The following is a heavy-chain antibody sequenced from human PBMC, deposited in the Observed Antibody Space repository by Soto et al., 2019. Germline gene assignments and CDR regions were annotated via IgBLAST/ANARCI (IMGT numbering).Heavy chain of an antibody. CDR1: GYTFTKYA. CDR2: INAGNGNT. D-gene: IGHD2-15*01. J-gene: IGHJ5*02. V-gene: IGHV1-3*01. Sequence: QVQLVQSGAEVKKPGASVKVSCKASGYTFTKYAIHWVRQAPGQRLEWMGWINAGNGNTKYSQKFQGRVTITRDTSVSTAYMELSSLRSEDTAVYYCARGEGYCSGGRCYSWFDPWGRGTLVTVSS. CDR3: ARGEGYCSGGRCYSWFDP.